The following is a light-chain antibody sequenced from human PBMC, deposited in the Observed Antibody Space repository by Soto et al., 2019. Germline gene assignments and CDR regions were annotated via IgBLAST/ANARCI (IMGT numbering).Light chain of an antibody. V-gene: IGLV9-49*01. CDR3: GADHGSGSNFVSYV. Sequence: QSVLTQPPSASASLGASVTLTCTLSSGYSNYKVDWYQQRPGKGPRFVMRVGTGGIVGSKGDGIPDRFSVLGSGLNRYLTIKNIQEEDESDYHCGADHGSGSNFVSYVFGTGTQLTVL. CDR1: SGYSNYK. CDR2: VGTGGIVG. J-gene: IGLJ1*01.